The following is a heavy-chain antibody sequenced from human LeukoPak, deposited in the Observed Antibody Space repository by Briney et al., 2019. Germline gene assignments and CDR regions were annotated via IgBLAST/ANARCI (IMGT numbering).Heavy chain of an antibody. Sequence: GSLRLSCAASGFTVSSNYMSWVRQAPGKGLEWVSVIYSGGGTFYADSVKGRFTVSRDNSKNTLYLQMNSLRAEDTAVYYCARRYCSGGSCYSDGYYGMDVWGQGTTVTVSS. D-gene: IGHD2-15*01. V-gene: IGHV3-53*01. CDR1: GFTVSSNY. CDR2: IYSGGGT. J-gene: IGHJ6*02. CDR3: ARRYCSGGSCYSDGYYGMDV.